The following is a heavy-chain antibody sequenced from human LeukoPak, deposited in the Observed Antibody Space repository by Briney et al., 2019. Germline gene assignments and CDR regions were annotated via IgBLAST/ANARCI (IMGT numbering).Heavy chain of an antibody. CDR3: ARGGWYFDY. D-gene: IGHD6-19*01. V-gene: IGHV4-59*11. CDR1: GGSMNGHY. Sequence: PSETLSLTCTVSGGSMNGHYWTWIRQPPGQGLEWIGYIYYSGSTNYNPSLRSRVTISVDTSKSQFSLKLSSVTAADTAVYHCARGGWYFDYWGQGTLVTVSS. J-gene: IGHJ4*02. CDR2: IYYSGST.